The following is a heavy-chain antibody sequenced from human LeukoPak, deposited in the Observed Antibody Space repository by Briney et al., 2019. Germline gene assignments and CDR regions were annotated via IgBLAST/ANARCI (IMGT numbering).Heavy chain of an antibody. CDR1: GYTLTELS. J-gene: IGHJ3*02. V-gene: IGHV1-24*01. CDR3: ATSSHSYESSAQRFDAFDI. CDR2: FDPEDGET. D-gene: IGHD3-22*01. Sequence: ASVKVSCKVSGYTLTELSMHWVRQAPGKGLEWMGGFDPEDGETIYAQKFQGRVTMTEDTSTDTAYMELSSLRSEDTAVYYCATSSHSYESSAQRFDAFDIWGQGTMVTVSS.